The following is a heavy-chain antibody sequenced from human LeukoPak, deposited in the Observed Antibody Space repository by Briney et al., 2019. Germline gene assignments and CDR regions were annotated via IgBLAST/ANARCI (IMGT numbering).Heavy chain of an antibody. V-gene: IGHV3-21*01. CDR2: ISSSSSYI. Sequence: TGGSLRLSCAASGFTFSSYSMNWFRQAPGKGLEWVSSISSSSSYIYYADSVKGRFTISRDNAKNSLYLQMNSLRAEDTAVYYCARTITMIVVVSDAFDIWGQGTMVTVSS. D-gene: IGHD3-22*01. CDR3: ARTITMIVVVSDAFDI. J-gene: IGHJ3*02. CDR1: GFTFSSYS.